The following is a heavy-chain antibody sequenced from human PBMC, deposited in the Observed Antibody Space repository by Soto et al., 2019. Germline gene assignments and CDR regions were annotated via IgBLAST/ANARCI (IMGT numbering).Heavy chain of an antibody. CDR3: ARDRFGGIAVAGKGAYFQH. Sequence: PGGSLRLSCAASGFTFGSYGMHWVRQAPGKGLEWVAVIWYDGSNKYYADSVKGRFTISRDNSKNTLYLQMNSLRAEDTAVYYCARDRFGGIAVAGKGAYFQHWGQGTLVTVSS. D-gene: IGHD6-19*01. J-gene: IGHJ1*01. V-gene: IGHV3-33*01. CDR2: IWYDGSNK. CDR1: GFTFGSYG.